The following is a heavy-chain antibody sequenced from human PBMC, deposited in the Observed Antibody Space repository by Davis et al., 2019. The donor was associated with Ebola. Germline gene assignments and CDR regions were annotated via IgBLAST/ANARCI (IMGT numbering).Heavy chain of an antibody. Sequence: GESLKISCAASGFTFDDYAMTWVRQAPGKGLEWVSYISSSSSTIYYADSVKGRFTISRDNAKNSLYLQMNSLRDEDTAVYYCARVDSGWFFYYFDYWGQGTLVTVSS. CDR3: ARVDSGWFFYYFDY. CDR2: ISSSSSTI. CDR1: GFTFDDYA. J-gene: IGHJ4*02. D-gene: IGHD6-19*01. V-gene: IGHV3-48*02.